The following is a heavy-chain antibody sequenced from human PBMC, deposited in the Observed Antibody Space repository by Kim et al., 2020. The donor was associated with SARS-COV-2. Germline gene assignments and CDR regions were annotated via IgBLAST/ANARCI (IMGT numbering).Heavy chain of an antibody. V-gene: IGHV3-21*01. CDR3: ARDPSDFWSGYPVFDY. J-gene: IGHJ4*02. Sequence: GGSLRLSCAASGFTFSSYSMNWVSQAPGKGLEWVSSISSSSSYIYYADSVKGRFTISRDNAKNSLYLQMNSLRAEDTAVYYCARDPSDFWSGYPVFDYWGQGTLVTVSS. CDR2: ISSSSSYI. CDR1: GFTFSSYS. D-gene: IGHD3-3*01.